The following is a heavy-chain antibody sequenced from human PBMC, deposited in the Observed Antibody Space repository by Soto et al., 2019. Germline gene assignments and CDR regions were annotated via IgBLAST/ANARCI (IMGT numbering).Heavy chain of an antibody. CDR1: GGSISSSSYY. J-gene: IGHJ4*02. CDR2: IYYSGST. V-gene: IGHV4-39*01. Sequence: SETLSLPCTVSGGSISSSSYYWGWIRQPPGKGLEWIGRIYYSGSTYYNPSLKSRVTISVDTSKNQFSLKLSSVTAADTAVYYCARHLLPYCTDGVCSEFDYCGQGTLVTVSS. CDR3: ARHLLPYCTDGVCSEFDY. D-gene: IGHD2-8*01.